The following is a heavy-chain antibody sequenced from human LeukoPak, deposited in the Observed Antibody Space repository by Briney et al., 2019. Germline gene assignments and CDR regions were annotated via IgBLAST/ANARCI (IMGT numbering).Heavy chain of an antibody. CDR3: AREGRYYYYGMDV. Sequence: SETLSLTCTVSGGSISSGDYYWSWIRQPPGKGLEWIGYIYNSGSTYYNPSLKSRVTISVDTSKNQFSLKLSSVTAADTAVYYCAREGRYYYYGMDVWGQGTTVTVSS. J-gene: IGHJ6*02. CDR1: GGSISSGDYY. V-gene: IGHV4-30-4*01. CDR2: IYNSGST.